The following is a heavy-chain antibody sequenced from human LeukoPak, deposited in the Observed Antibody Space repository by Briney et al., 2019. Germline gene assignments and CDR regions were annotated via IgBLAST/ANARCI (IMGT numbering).Heavy chain of an antibody. V-gene: IGHV3-30-3*01. Sequence: GGSLRLSCAASGFTFSSYAMHWVRQAPGKGLEWVAVISYDGSNKYYADSVKGRFTISRDNAKNTLYLQMNSLRAEDTAVYYCARQHPLTVASDYWGQGTLVTVSS. CDR3: ARQHPLTVASDY. CDR2: ISYDGSNK. J-gene: IGHJ4*02. D-gene: IGHD4-17*01. CDR1: GFTFSSYA.